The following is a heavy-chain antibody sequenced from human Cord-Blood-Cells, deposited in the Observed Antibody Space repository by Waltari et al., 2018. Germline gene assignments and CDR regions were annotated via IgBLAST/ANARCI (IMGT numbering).Heavy chain of an antibody. J-gene: IGHJ4*02. D-gene: IGHD6-6*01. CDR2: IYSGGST. Sequence: EVQLGESGGGLIKPGGSLRLSCPASGFTVSTNYMTWVRQAPGKGLEWVSVIYSGGSTYYADSVKGRFTISRDNSKNTLYLQMNSLRAEDTAVYYCASYSYSSSSDYWGQGTLVTVSS. V-gene: IGHV3-53*01. CDR1: GFTVSTNY. CDR3: ASYSYSSSSDY.